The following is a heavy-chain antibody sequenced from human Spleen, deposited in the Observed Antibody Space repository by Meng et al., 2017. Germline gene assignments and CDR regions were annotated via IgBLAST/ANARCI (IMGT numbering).Heavy chain of an antibody. J-gene: IGHJ5*02. D-gene: IGHD6-19*01. CDR1: GGSISSNNW. CDR3: VRSSGWVKTGFDP. V-gene: IGHV4-4*02. Sequence: QVQLQESGPGLVKPSGTLSLTCAVSGGSISSNNWWSWVRQPPGKGLEWIGEIYHSGSTNSNPSLKSRVTVSIDTSRNQFSLWLTSVTAADTAVYYCVRSSGWVKTGFDPWGQGTLVTVSS. CDR2: IYHSGST.